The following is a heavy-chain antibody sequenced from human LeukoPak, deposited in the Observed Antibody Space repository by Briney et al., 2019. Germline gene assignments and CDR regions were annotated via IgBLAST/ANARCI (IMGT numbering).Heavy chain of an antibody. Sequence: GGSLRLSCAASGFTFSSYEMNWVRQAPGKGLEWVSYISSSGSTIYYADSVKGRFTISRDNAKNSLYLQMNSLKTEDTAVYYCTRPDETDLWSSLRGTTTVGENWGQGTLVTVSS. D-gene: IGHD3-3*01. CDR1: GFTFSSYE. CDR3: TRPDETDLWSSLRGTTTVGEN. J-gene: IGHJ4*02. V-gene: IGHV3-48*03. CDR2: ISSSGSTI.